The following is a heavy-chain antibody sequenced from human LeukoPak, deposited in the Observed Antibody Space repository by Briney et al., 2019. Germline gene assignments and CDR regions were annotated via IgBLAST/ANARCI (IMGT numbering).Heavy chain of an antibody. V-gene: IGHV3-49*03. CDR2: IRSKAYGGTT. J-gene: IGHJ4*02. CDR1: GFTFGDYA. Sequence: PGGSLRLSCAASGFTFGDYAMSWFRQAPGKGLEWVGFIRSKAYGGTTEYAASVKGRFTISRDDSKSIAYLQMNSLKTEDTAVYYCTRAYSSSWWQGSYWGQGTLVTVSS. CDR3: TRAYSSSWWQGSY. D-gene: IGHD6-13*01.